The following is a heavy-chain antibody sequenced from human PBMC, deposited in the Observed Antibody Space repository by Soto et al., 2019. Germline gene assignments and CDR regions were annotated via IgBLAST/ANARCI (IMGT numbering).Heavy chain of an antibody. CDR1: GFTFSSYG. Sequence: GGSLRLSCAASGFTFSSYGMHWVRQAPGKGLEWVAVISYDGSNKYYADSVKGRFTISRDNSKNTLYLQMNSLRAEDTAVYYCAKLGLGGELSEGSIYYYGMDVWGQGTTVTVSS. CDR3: AKLGLGGELSEGSIYYYGMDV. V-gene: IGHV3-30*18. J-gene: IGHJ6*02. CDR2: ISYDGSNK. D-gene: IGHD3-10*01.